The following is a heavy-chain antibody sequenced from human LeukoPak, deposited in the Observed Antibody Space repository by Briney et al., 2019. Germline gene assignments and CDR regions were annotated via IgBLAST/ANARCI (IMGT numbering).Heavy chain of an antibody. CDR1: GLTFYDQA. V-gene: IGHV3-43*02. CDR3: ASQTKQYSGSAGSYWGAFDL. J-gene: IGHJ3*01. D-gene: IGHD3-10*01. Sequence: GGSLRLSCAASGLTFYDQAMHWVRQAPGTGLGWVSLSGNDGSTYYADSVRGRFTISRDISKNSLYLEMSSLRTDDTALYHCASQTKQYSGSAGSYWGAFDLWGQGTMVPVSS. CDR2: SGNDGST.